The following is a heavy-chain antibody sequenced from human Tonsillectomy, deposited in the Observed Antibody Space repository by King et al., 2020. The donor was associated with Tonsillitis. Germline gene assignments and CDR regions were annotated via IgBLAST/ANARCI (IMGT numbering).Heavy chain of an antibody. CDR2: ISNDGSNK. Sequence: VQLVESGGGVVQPGRSLRLSCAASGITFSSYGMYWVRQAPGKGLEWVAVISNDGSNKDYADSVKGRFTISRDNSKNTLYLQMNSLRAEDTAVYYCARDLGEDTAMALYYYYDGMDVWGQGTTVTVSS. V-gene: IGHV3-30*03. CDR1: GITFSSYG. CDR3: ARDLGEDTAMALYYYYDGMDV. D-gene: IGHD5-18*01. J-gene: IGHJ6*02.